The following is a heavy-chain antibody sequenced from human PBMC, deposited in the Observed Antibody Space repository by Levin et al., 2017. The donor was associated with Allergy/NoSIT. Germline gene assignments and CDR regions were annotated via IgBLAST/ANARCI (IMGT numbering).Heavy chain of an antibody. J-gene: IGHJ6*02. CDR1: GFTFSSYG. V-gene: IGHV3-30*18. CDR3: AKGICVRSTSCYYYYGMDV. D-gene: IGHD2-2*01. Sequence: GGSLRLSCAASGFTFSSYGMHWVRQAPGKGLEWVAVISYDGSNKYYADSVKGRFTISRDNSKNTLYLQMNSLRAEDTAVYYCAKGICVRSTSCYYYYGMDVWGQGTTVTVSS. CDR2: ISYDGSNK.